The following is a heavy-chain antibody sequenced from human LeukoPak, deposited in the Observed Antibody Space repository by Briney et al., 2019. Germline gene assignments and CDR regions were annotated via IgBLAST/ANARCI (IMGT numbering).Heavy chain of an antibody. J-gene: IGHJ6*03. CDR1: GYTFTGYN. Sequence: ASVKVSCKASGYTFTGYNIHWVRQVPGQGLEWMGWINTNTGNPTYAQGFTGRFVFSLDTSVSTAYLQISSLKAEDTAVYYCARAGYSYGYTYYYYYMDVWAKGTTVTVSS. CDR3: ARAGYSYGYTYYYYYMDV. D-gene: IGHD5-18*01. CDR2: INTNTGNP. V-gene: IGHV7-4-1*02.